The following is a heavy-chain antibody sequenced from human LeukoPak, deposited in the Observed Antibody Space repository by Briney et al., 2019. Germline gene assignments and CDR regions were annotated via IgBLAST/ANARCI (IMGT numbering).Heavy chain of an antibody. CDR1: GFTFSSYA. Sequence: PGGSLRLSCAASGFTFSSYAIYWVRQAPGKGLEWVSTISGSGGTTYYADSVKGRFTISRDNSKNTLYLQMNSLRAEDTAVYYCAREASTARRLNAFDIWGQGTMVTVSS. V-gene: IGHV3-23*01. CDR2: ISGSGGTT. CDR3: AREASTARRLNAFDI. J-gene: IGHJ3*02. D-gene: IGHD2-8*01.